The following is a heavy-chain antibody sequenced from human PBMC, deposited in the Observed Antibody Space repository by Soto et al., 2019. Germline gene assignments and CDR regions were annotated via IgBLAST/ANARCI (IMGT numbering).Heavy chain of an antibody. Sequence: SVKVSCKASGYTFTSYGISWVRQAPGQGLEWMGWISAYNDNTNYAQKLQGRVTMTTDTSTSTAYMELRSLRSDDTAVYYCAREKEVTYYDFWSGYYNYYYYYGMDVWGQGTTVTVSS. CDR1: GYTFTSYG. D-gene: IGHD3-3*01. V-gene: IGHV1-18*01. CDR3: AREKEVTYYDFWSGYYNYYYYYGMDV. CDR2: ISAYNDNT. J-gene: IGHJ6*02.